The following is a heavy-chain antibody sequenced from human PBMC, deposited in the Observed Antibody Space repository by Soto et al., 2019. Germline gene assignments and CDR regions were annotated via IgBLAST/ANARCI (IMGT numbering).Heavy chain of an antibody. V-gene: IGHV3-33*01. Sequence: GGSLRLSCAASGFTFSSYGMHWVRQAPGKGLEWVAVIWYDGSNKYYADSVKGRFTISRDNSKNTLYLQMNSLRAEDTAVYYCARDGWLRVEEDDSSGYSPYNWFDPWGQGTLVTVSS. D-gene: IGHD3-22*01. CDR1: GFTFSSYG. CDR2: IWYDGSNK. CDR3: ARDGWLRVEEDDSSGYSPYNWFDP. J-gene: IGHJ5*02.